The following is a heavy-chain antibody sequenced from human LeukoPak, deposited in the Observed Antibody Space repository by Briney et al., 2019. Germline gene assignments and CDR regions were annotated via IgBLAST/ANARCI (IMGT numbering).Heavy chain of an antibody. CDR3: ARDATVTPPASFDI. Sequence: SETLSLTCTVSGGSISSYYWSRIRQPAGKGLEWIGRIYTSGSTNYNPSLKSRVTMSVDTSKNQFSLKLSSVTAADTAVYYCARDATVTPPASFDIWGQGTMVTVSS. V-gene: IGHV4-4*07. D-gene: IGHD4-17*01. CDR1: GGSISSYY. CDR2: IYTSGST. J-gene: IGHJ3*02.